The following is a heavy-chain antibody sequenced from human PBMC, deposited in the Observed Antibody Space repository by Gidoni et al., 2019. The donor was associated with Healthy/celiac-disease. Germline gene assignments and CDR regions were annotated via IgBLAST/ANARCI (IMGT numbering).Heavy chain of an antibody. J-gene: IGHJ3*01. V-gene: IGHV3-73*01. Sequence: QASGKGLEWVGRIRSKANSYATAYAASVKGRFTISRDDSKNTAYLQMNSLKTEDTAVYYCTSQQWLAFWGQGTMVTVSS. CDR2: IRSKANSYAT. CDR3: TSQQWLAF. D-gene: IGHD6-19*01.